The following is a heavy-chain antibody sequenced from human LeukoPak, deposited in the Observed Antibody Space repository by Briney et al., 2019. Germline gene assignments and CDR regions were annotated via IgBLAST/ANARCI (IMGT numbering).Heavy chain of an antibody. D-gene: IGHD2-15*01. CDR2: INHSGSS. CDR3: AKSLGYCSGGSCYLNWFDP. J-gene: IGHJ5*02. Sequence: SETLSLTCAVYGGSFSGYYWSWIRQPPGKGLEWIGEINHSGSSNYNPSLKSRVTISVDTSKNQFSLKLSSVTAADTAVYYCAKSLGYCSGGSCYLNWFDPWGQGTLVTVSS. CDR1: GGSFSGYY. V-gene: IGHV4-34*01.